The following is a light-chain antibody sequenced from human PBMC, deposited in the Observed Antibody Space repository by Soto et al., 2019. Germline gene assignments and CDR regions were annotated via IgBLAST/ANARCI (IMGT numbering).Light chain of an antibody. J-gene: IGKJ1*01. V-gene: IGKV3-20*01. CDR3: QQYASSPRT. CDR1: QSVSSN. Sequence: EIVMTQSPATVSVASGERDTLSFRASQSVSSNFAWYQQKTGKDPRILIYDASSRPNGIPDRLSGSGSGTDFTLTISRLEPEDFAVYYCQQYASSPRTFGQGTKVDI. CDR2: DAS.